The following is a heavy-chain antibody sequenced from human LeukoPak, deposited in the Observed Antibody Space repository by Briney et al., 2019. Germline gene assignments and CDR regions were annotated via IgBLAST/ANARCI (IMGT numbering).Heavy chain of an antibody. J-gene: IGHJ4*01. CDR1: GYTFTDYY. CDR2: INPKSGDT. CDR3: ARDYYGSGSFSGH. Sequence: ASVKVSCKASGYTFTDYYMHWLRQAPGQGLEWMGWINPKSGDTNYAQKFQARVTMTRDTSISTAYMELSRLTSDDTAVYYCARDYYGSGSFSGHWGQGTLVTVSS. D-gene: IGHD3-10*01. V-gene: IGHV1-2*02.